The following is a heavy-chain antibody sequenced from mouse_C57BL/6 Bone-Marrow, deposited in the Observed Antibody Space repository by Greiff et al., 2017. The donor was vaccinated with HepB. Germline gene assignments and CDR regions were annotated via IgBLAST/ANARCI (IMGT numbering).Heavy chain of an antibody. V-gene: IGHV1-59*01. J-gene: IGHJ2*01. D-gene: IGHD4-1*01. CDR2: IDPSDSYT. CDR3: ARWRLNWYFDY. CDR1: GYTFTSYW. Sequence: QVQLQQPGAELVRPGTSVKLSCKASGYTFTSYWMHWVKQRPGQGLEWIGVIDPSDSYTNYNQKFKGKATLTVDTSSSTAYMQLSSLTSEDSAVYYCARWRLNWYFDYWGQGTTLTVSS.